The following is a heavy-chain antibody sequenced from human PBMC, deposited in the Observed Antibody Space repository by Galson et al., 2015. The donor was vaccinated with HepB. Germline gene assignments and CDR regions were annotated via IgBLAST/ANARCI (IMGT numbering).Heavy chain of an antibody. CDR3: AKRGLVGIAAAGIDY. CDR1: GFTFSSYA. D-gene: IGHD6-13*01. Sequence: SLRLSCAASGFTFSSYAMHWVRQAPGKGLEWVAVISYDGSNKYYADSVKGRFTISRDNSKNTLYLQMNSLRAEDTAVYYCAKRGLVGIAAAGIDYWGQGTLVTVSS. J-gene: IGHJ4*02. V-gene: IGHV3-30*18. CDR2: ISYDGSNK.